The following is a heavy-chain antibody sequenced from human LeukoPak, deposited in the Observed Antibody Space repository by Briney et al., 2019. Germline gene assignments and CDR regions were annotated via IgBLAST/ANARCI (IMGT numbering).Heavy chain of an antibody. Sequence: SVKVSCKASGGTFSSYAISWVRQAPGQGLEWMGGIIPIFGTANYAQKFQGRVTITADESTSTAYMELSSLRSEDTAVYYCARDRGIAAAGNAWFDPWGQGTLVTVSS. CDR2: IIPIFGTA. D-gene: IGHD6-13*01. CDR3: ARDRGIAAAGNAWFDP. J-gene: IGHJ5*02. V-gene: IGHV1-69*13. CDR1: GGTFSSYA.